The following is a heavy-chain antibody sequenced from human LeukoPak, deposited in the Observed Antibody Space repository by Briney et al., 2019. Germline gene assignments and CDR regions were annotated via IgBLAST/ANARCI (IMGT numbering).Heavy chain of an antibody. CDR3: TRDIVVVPARDSETMDV. D-gene: IGHD2-2*01. Sequence: GGSLRLSCTASGFTFGDYAMSWVRQAPGKGLEWVGFIRSKAYGGTTEYAASVKGRFTISRDDSKSIAHLQMNSLKTEDTAVYYCTRDIVVVPARDSETMDVWGKGTTVTVSS. V-gene: IGHV3-49*04. CDR2: IRSKAYGGTT. CDR1: GFTFGDYA. J-gene: IGHJ6*03.